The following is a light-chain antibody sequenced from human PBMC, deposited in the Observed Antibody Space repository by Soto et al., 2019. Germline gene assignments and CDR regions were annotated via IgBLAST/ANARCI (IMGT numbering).Light chain of an antibody. CDR3: QQYNSHWT. J-gene: IGKJ1*01. CDR2: DAS. CDR1: QSISSW. V-gene: IGKV1-5*01. Sequence: IQMTQSPSTLSSSLGDRVTITCRASQSISSWLAWYQQKPGKAPKLLIYDASSLESGVPSRFSGIGSGTEFTLTISSMNPDDFATYYCQQYNSHWTFCQGTKVDNK.